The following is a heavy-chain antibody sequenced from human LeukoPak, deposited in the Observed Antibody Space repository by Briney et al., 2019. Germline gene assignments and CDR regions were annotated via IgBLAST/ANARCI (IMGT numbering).Heavy chain of an antibody. J-gene: IGHJ6*03. CDR1: GYTFTSYY. CDR2: INPSGGST. Sequence: ASVKVSCKASGYTFTSYYMHWVRQAPGQGLVWMGIINPSGGSTSYAQKFQGRVTMTRDMSTSTVYMELSSLRSEDTAVYYCATQYCGGDCYSDLYYYYYMDVWGKGTTVTVSS. D-gene: IGHD2-21*02. V-gene: IGHV1-46*01. CDR3: ATQYCGGDCYSDLYYYYYMDV.